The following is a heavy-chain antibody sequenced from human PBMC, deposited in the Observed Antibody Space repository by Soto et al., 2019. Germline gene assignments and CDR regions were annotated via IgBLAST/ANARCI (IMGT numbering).Heavy chain of an antibody. CDR3: ARDTWAGGGSLPFDY. D-gene: IGHD2-15*01. CDR1: GFTFSSYE. V-gene: IGHV3-48*03. Sequence: GGSLRLSCAASGFTFSSYEMNWVRQAPGKGLEWVSYISSSGSSIYYADSVKGRFTISRDNAKNSVYLQMNSLRAKDTAVYYCARDTWAGGGSLPFDYWGQGTLVTVSS. CDR2: ISSSGSSI. J-gene: IGHJ4*02.